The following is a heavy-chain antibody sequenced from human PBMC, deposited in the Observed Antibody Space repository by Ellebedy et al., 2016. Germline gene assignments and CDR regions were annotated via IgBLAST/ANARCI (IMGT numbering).Heavy chain of an antibody. J-gene: IGHJ4*02. Sequence: GESLKISXAASGFTFSNAWMSWVRQAPGEGLEWVGLIKSKADGGTTDYAAPVKGRFTISGDDSKNTLYLQMNSLKIEDTAVYFCTTAGYGNWGQGTLVTVSS. CDR3: TTAGYGN. CDR1: GFTFSNAW. CDR2: IKSKADGGTT. D-gene: IGHD5-18*01. V-gene: IGHV3-15*01.